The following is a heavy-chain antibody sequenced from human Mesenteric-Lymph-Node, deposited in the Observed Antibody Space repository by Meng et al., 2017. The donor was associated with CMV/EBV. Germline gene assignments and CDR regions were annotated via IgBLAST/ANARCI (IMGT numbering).Heavy chain of an antibody. CDR2: IYSGGDT. Sequence: GFTVSTNYMSWVRQAPGKGLEWVSVIYSGGDTYYADSVKGRFTISRDNSKNTVYLQMNSLRAEDTAVYYCARDPDVGYCSSSSCYGSWGQGTLVTVSS. D-gene: IGHD2-2*01. J-gene: IGHJ5*02. V-gene: IGHV3-53*01. CDR3: ARDPDVGYCSSSSCYGS. CDR1: GFTVSTNY.